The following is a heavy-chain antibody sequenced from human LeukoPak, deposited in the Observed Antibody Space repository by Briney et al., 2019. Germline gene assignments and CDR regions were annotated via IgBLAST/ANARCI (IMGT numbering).Heavy chain of an antibody. D-gene: IGHD5-18*01. Sequence: GGSLRLSCAASGFTFSDYYMSWIRQAPGKGLEWVSYISSSGSTKYYADSVKGRFTISRDNAKNSLYLQMNSLRAEDTAVYYCARDRYSYNLDADYWGQGTLVTVSS. CDR1: GFTFSDYY. V-gene: IGHV3-11*01. J-gene: IGHJ4*02. CDR2: ISSSGSTK. CDR3: ARDRYSYNLDADY.